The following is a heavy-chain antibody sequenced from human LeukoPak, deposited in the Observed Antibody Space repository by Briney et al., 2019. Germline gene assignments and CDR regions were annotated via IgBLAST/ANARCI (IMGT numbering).Heavy chain of an antibody. V-gene: IGHV3-66*01. D-gene: IGHD3-3*01. CDR2: IYSGGST. Sequence: PGGSLRLSCAASGFTVSSNYMSWVRQAPGKGLEWVSVIYSGGSTYYADSVKGRFTISRDNSKNTLSLQLSSLRPEDTAVYFCAGGTDFWSGYSFDSWGQGTLVNVSS. CDR3: AGGTDFWSGYSFDS. J-gene: IGHJ4*02. CDR1: GFTVSSNY.